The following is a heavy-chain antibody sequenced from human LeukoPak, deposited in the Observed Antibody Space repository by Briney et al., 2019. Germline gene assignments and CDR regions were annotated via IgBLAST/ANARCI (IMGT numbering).Heavy chain of an antibody. CDR2: INPNSGGT. Sequence: ASVKVSCKASGYTFTGYYMHWVRQAPGQGLEWMGWINPNSGGTNYAQKFQGGVTMTRDTSISTAYMELSRLRSDDTAVYYCARGWRNTYYYGSGSYVYWGQGTLVTVSS. V-gene: IGHV1-2*02. CDR1: GYTFTGYY. J-gene: IGHJ4*02. D-gene: IGHD3-10*01. CDR3: ARGWRNTYYYGSGSYVY.